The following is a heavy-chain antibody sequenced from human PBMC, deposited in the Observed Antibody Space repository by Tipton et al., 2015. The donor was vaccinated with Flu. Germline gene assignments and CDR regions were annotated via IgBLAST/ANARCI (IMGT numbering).Heavy chain of an antibody. CDR3: ARVRSYYDSSGYYYAFDY. J-gene: IGHJ4*02. CDR1: GDSISSGSYY. V-gene: IGHV4-61*02. CDR2: IYTSGST. Sequence: LRLSCTVSGDSISSGSYYWSWIRQPAGKGLEWIGRIYTSGSTNYNPSLKSRVTISVDTSKNQFSLKLSSVTAADTAVYYCARVRSYYDSSGYYYAFDYWGQGTLVTVSS. D-gene: IGHD3-22*01.